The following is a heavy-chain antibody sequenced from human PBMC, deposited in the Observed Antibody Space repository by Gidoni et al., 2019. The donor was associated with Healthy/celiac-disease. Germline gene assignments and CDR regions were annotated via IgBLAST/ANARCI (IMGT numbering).Heavy chain of an antibody. CDR1: GFTFSSYA. D-gene: IGHD3-3*01. J-gene: IGHJ4*02. Sequence: EVQLLESGGGLVQPGGSLRLSCAASGFTFSSYAMSWVRQAPGKGLEWVSAISGSGGSTYYADSVKGRFTISRDNSKNTLYLQMNSLRAEDTAVYYCAKGRAYYDFWSGYSSGGYFDYWGQGTLVTVSS. V-gene: IGHV3-23*01. CDR2: ISGSGGST. CDR3: AKGRAYYDFWSGYSSGGYFDY.